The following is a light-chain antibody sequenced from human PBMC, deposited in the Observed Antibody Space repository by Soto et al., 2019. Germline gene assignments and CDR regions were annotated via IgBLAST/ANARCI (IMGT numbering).Light chain of an antibody. CDR3: QQYEILPYT. CDR1: HDIRNY. V-gene: IGKV1-33*01. CDR2: DAS. Sequence: DTQMTQSPSSLSASVGDRVTITCQASHDIRNYLNWYQQRPGRAPKLLIYDASNLETGVPTRFSGSASGTDFNVTINGLQPEDIATYYCQQYEILPYTFGQGTQLQIK. J-gene: IGKJ2*01.